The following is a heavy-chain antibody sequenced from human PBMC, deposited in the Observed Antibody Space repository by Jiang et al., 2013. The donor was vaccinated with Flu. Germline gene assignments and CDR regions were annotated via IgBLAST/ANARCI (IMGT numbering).Heavy chain of an antibody. CDR1: GFTFSDYG. CDR3: ATWGAGPLYSSGWYTAFDN. V-gene: IGHV3-33*01. D-gene: IGHD6-19*01. CDR2: IWFDGTNE. Sequence: VQLVESGGGVVQPGRSLRLSCAASGFTFSDYGMHWVRQAPGKGLEWVALIWFDGTNENYVDSVKGRFTISRDNRKNTLYLQMNSLRAEDTAVYYCATWGAGPLYSSGWYTAFDNWGQGTLVTVSS. J-gene: IGHJ4*02.